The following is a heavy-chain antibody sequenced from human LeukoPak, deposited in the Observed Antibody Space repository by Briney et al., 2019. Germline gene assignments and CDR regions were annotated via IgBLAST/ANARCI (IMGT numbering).Heavy chain of an antibody. CDR3: VNNAALPYCTSITCPICP. CDR2: ISGSGDRT. V-gene: IGHV3-23*01. Sequence: AGGSLRLSCSASRFTLRSYAIMGLGQAPGQGLEGVSGISGSGDRTHYADSVKGRFPISRDNSKNTLHLQMNSLRERGRPVYFCVNNAALPYCTSITCPICPWGQGALVTVSS. J-gene: IGHJ5*02. CDR1: RFTLRSYA. D-gene: IGHD2-2*01.